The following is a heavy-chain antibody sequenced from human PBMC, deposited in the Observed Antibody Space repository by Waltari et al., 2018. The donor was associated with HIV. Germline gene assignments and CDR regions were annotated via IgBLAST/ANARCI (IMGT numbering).Heavy chain of an antibody. CDR3: ARAYYDSGSNWFDP. Sequence: QLVESGGGLVQPGGSLRLSCAASTFTFTSHWMSWVRQAPGKVLVCVSRINSDGSSTSYADSVKGRCTISRDNAKNTLYLQMNSLKVEDTAVYYCARAYYDSGSNWFDPWGQGTLVTVSS. CDR2: INSDGSST. CDR1: TFTFTSHW. J-gene: IGHJ5*02. V-gene: IGHV3-74*01. D-gene: IGHD3-10*01.